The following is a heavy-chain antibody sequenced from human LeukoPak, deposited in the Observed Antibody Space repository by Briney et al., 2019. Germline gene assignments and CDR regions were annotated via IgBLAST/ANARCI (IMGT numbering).Heavy chain of an antibody. CDR1: GFTFSTYA. CDR3: AVQRYGDYVS. J-gene: IGHJ5*02. V-gene: IGHV3-23*01. CDR2: ITGSGGAT. D-gene: IGHD4-17*01. Sequence: GGSLRLSCAASGFTFSTYAVNWVRQAPGKGLEWVSAITGSGGATYYADSVKGRFTISRDNSKNTLYLQMSSLRAEDTAVYYCAVQRYGDYVSWGQGTLVTVSS.